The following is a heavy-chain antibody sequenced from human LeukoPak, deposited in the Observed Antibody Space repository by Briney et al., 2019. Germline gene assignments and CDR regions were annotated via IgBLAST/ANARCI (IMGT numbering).Heavy chain of an antibody. CDR2: ISSSGSTI. J-gene: IGHJ4*02. D-gene: IGHD3-3*01. CDR1: GFTLSDYY. CDR3: ARGYYDFWGGYSPFDY. Sequence: GGFLRLSCAASGFTLSDYYMGWIRQAPGKGLEWVSYISSSGSTIYYADSVKGRFTISRDNSKNTLYLQMNSLRAEDTAVYYCARGYYDFWGGYSPFDYWGQGTLVTVSS. V-gene: IGHV3-11*04.